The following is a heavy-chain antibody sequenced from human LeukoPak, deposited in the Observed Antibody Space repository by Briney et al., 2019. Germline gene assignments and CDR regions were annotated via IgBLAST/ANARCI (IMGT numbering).Heavy chain of an antibody. D-gene: IGHD3-22*01. CDR3: ASGAYDSSGYFSDALFDY. V-gene: IGHV1-46*01. J-gene: IGHJ4*02. CDR1: GYTFTSQY. Sequence: GASVKVSCKASGYTFTSQYMHWVRQAPGQGLEWMGITNPSGGSTCYAQKFQGRITMTRDMPTSTVYMELSSLRSEDTAVYYCASGAYDSSGYFSDALFDYWGQGTLVTVSS. CDR2: TNPSGGST.